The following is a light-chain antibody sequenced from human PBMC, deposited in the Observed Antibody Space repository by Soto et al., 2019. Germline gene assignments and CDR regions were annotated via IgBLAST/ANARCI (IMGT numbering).Light chain of an antibody. J-gene: IGKJ1*01. Sequence: EIVMTQSPATLSVSPGERATLSCRASQSVSSNLAWYQQKPGQTPKLLIYVASTRATGIPARFSGSGSGTEFTLTISSLQSEDFAVYYCQHYHNWPPWTFGQGTKVEIK. CDR1: QSVSSN. CDR3: QHYHNWPPWT. V-gene: IGKV3-15*01. CDR2: VAS.